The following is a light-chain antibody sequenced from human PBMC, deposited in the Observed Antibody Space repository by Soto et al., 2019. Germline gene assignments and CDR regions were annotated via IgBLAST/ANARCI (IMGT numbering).Light chain of an antibody. V-gene: IGKV3-11*01. J-gene: IGKJ1*01. CDR3: HQRQSWPRT. Sequence: EIVLTPSPATLSSFPGDRVTLSFRASQYINTRLAWYQHRPGQSPRLLIYQTSLRAAGIPARFSASGSGTDFTLTISDVQPEDFALYYCHQRQSWPRTFGQGTKVDIK. CDR2: QTS. CDR1: QYINTR.